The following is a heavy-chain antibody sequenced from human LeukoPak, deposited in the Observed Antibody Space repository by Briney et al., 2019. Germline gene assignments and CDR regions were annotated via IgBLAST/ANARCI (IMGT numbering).Heavy chain of an antibody. V-gene: IGHV1-18*01. CDR3: ARALYYDFWSGYFSAFDI. CDR2: ISASNGNT. J-gene: IGHJ3*02. CDR1: GYTFISYG. D-gene: IGHD3-3*01. Sequence: GASVKVSCKASGYTFISYGISWVRQAPGQGLEWMGWISASNGNTKYAQKVQGRVTMTTDTSTSTAYMELRSLKSDDTAVYYCARALYYDFWSGYFSAFDIWGQGTMVTVSS.